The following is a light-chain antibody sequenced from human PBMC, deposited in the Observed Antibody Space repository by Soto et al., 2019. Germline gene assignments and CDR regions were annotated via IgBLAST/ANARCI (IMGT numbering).Light chain of an antibody. CDR3: HQCSNWSALT. J-gene: IGKJ4*01. CDR2: DAS. Sequence: EIVLTQSPATLSLSPGERATLSCRASQSVSSYLAWYQQKPGQAPRLLIYDASNRATGIPARFSGSGSGTAFSLTISNLEPEDFAAYSCHQCSNWSALTFGGGTKVEIK. V-gene: IGKV3-11*01. CDR1: QSVSSY.